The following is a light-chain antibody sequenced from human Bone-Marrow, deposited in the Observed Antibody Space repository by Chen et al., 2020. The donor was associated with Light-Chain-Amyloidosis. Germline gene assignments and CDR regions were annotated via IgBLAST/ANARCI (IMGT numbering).Light chain of an antibody. CDR1: DLPTKY. CDR3: QSADSSGTYEVI. J-gene: IGLJ2*01. Sequence: SYDLTQLPSVSVSPGQTARITCSGDDLPTKYAYWYHQKPGQAPVLVIHRDTERPSGISERFSGSSSGTTATLTISGVQAEDEADYHCQSADSSGTYEVIFGGGTKLTVL. V-gene: IGLV3-25*03. CDR2: RDT.